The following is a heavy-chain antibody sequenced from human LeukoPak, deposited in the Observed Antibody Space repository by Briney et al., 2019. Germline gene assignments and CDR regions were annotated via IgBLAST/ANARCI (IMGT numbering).Heavy chain of an antibody. CDR3: ARGPKRTGYYNAHYYYYYGMDV. CDR1: GGSFSGYY. V-gene: IGHV4-34*01. CDR2: INHSGST. Sequence: SETLSLTCAVYGGSFSGYYWSWIRQPPGKGLEWIGEINHSGSTNYNPSPKSRVTISVDTSKNQFSLKLSSVTAADTAVYYCARGPKRTGYYNAHYYYYYGMDVWGKGTTVTVSS. D-gene: IGHD3-9*01. J-gene: IGHJ6*04.